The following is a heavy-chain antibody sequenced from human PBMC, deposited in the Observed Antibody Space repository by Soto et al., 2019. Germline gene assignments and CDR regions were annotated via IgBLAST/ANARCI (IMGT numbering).Heavy chain of an antibody. Sequence: ASVKVSCKASGYTFINYDMNWVRQATGQGLEWVGWMNPESGNTGYAQNFQGRVTMTGNTSMSSVYIELSSLTSEDTAVYYCARRRGSNGWFDLWGQGXLVTVSS. J-gene: IGHJ5*02. D-gene: IGHD2-8*01. CDR2: MNPESGNT. V-gene: IGHV1-8*01. CDR1: GYTFINYD. CDR3: ARRRGSNGWFDL.